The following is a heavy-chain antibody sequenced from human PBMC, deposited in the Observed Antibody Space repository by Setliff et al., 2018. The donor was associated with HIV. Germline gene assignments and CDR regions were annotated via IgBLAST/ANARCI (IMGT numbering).Heavy chain of an antibody. D-gene: IGHD3-22*01. V-gene: IGHV3-7*01. CDR2: IKQDGSEK. CDR3: AREDYYDSTQTDY. Sequence: ASGFTFSIYWMNWVRQAPGKGLEWVANIKQDGSEKNYVDSVKDRFTISRDNAKNSLYLQMNSLRDEDTAVYYCAREDYYDSTQTDYWGQGALVTVSS. CDR1: GFTFSIYW. J-gene: IGHJ4*02.